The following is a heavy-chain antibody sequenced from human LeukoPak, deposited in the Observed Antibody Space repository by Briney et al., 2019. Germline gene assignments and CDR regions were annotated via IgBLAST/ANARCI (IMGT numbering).Heavy chain of an antibody. CDR3: ARDSGGYFDY. CDR1: GFTFSSYA. V-gene: IGHV3-33*08. J-gene: IGHJ4*02. CDR2: IWYDGSNK. Sequence: AGGSLRLSCAASGFTFSSYAMSWVRQAPGKGLEWVAVIWYDGSNKYYADSVKGRFTISRDNSKNTLYLQMNSLRAEDTAVYYCARDSGGYFDYWGQGTLVTVSS.